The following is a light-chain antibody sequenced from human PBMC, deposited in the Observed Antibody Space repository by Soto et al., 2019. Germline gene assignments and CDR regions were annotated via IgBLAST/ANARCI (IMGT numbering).Light chain of an antibody. CDR2: EVS. CDR1: SSDVGSYTL. Sequence: QSVLTQPASVSGSPGQSITISCTGSSSDVGSYTLVSWYQQHPGKVPKLMIYEVSKRPSGVSVRFSGSRSGNTASLTSSGLTVGAGAAYFSWSCAVLSTFLFEPGPRVTAL. J-gene: IGLJ1*01. CDR3: WSCAVLSTFL. V-gene: IGLV2-23*02.